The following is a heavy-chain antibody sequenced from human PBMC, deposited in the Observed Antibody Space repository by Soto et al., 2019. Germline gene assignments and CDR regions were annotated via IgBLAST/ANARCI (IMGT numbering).Heavy chain of an antibody. CDR3: ARGLDSYAFDI. Sequence: LRLSCAASGFTFSSYGMHWVPQAPGKGLEWVAVIWYDGSNKYYADSVKGRFTISRDNSKNTLYLQMSSLRAEDTAVYYCARGLDSYAFDIWGQGTMVTVSS. V-gene: IGHV3-33*01. D-gene: IGHD3-22*01. CDR1: GFTFSSYG. CDR2: IWYDGSNK. J-gene: IGHJ3*02.